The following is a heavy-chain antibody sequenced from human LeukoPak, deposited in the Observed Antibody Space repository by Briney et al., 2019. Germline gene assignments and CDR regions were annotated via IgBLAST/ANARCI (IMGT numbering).Heavy chain of an antibody. Sequence: SGTLSLTCAVSGGSISSSNWWSWVRQPPGKGLEWIGEIYHSGSTNYNPSLKSRVTISVDKSKNQFSLKLSSVTAADTAVYYCARSGGRITMVRGVPALKRFDPWGQGTLVTVSS. V-gene: IGHV4-4*02. CDR3: ARSGGRITMVRGVPALKRFDP. CDR1: GGSISSSNW. J-gene: IGHJ5*02. CDR2: IYHSGST. D-gene: IGHD3-10*01.